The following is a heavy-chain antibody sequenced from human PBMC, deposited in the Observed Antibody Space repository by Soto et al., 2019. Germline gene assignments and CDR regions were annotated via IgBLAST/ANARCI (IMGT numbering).Heavy chain of an antibody. D-gene: IGHD6-19*01. Sequence: TLSLTCAISGDSVSSTSGAWNWIRQSPSRGLEWLGRTYYRSKWFNDYAESVKRRITINPDTSKNQFSLQLNSVTPEDTAVYYCARSRPYSSGWYAIDIWGQGTMVTVSS. V-gene: IGHV6-1*01. CDR2: TYYRSKWFN. CDR1: GDSVSSTSGA. CDR3: ARSRPYSSGWYAIDI. J-gene: IGHJ3*02.